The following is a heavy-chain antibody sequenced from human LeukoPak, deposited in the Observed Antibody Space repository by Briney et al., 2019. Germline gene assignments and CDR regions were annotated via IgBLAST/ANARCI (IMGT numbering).Heavy chain of an antibody. CDR1: GASIDSYY. CDR2: IYYSGTT. Sequence: PSETLSLTCTISGASIDSYYWSWIRQPPGKGLEWIGYIYYSGTTNYNPSLKRRVTISVDTSKNQFSLKITSVTAADTAVYYCARDLDDYSSSDYWGQGTLVTVSS. J-gene: IGHJ4*02. V-gene: IGHV4-59*12. D-gene: IGHD6-6*01. CDR3: ARDLDDYSSSDY.